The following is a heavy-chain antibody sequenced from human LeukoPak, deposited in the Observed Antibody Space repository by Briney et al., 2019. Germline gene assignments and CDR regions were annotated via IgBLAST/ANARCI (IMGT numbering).Heavy chain of an antibody. CDR1: GGSITSYY. V-gene: IGHV4-59*01. J-gene: IGHJ4*02. Sequence: SETLSLTCTVSGGSITSYYWSWIRQPPGKGLECIGYIYYSGSTYYNPSLKNRVTISVDTSKNQFSLKLSSVTAADTAVYYCARVRRDGYNSPDYWGQGTLVTVSS. D-gene: IGHD5-24*01. CDR3: ARVRRDGYNSPDY. CDR2: IYYSGST.